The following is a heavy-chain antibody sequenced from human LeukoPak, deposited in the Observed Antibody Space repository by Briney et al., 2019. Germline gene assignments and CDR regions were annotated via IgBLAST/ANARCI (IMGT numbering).Heavy chain of an antibody. Sequence: SETLSLTCTVSGGSISSGDYYWSWIRQPPGKGLEWIGYIYYSGSTNYNPSLKSRVTISVDTSKNQFSLKLSSVTAADTAVYYCARDTGSSPFDYWGQGTLVTVSS. V-gene: IGHV4-61*08. D-gene: IGHD6-13*01. CDR2: IYYSGST. CDR1: GGSISSGDYY. J-gene: IGHJ4*02. CDR3: ARDTGSSPFDY.